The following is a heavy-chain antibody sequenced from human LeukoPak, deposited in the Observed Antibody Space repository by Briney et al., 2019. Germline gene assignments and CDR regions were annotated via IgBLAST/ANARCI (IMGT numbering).Heavy chain of an antibody. V-gene: IGHV4-34*01. CDR1: GGSFSGYY. D-gene: IGHD3-16*02. Sequence: SETLSLTCAVYGGSFSGYYWSWIRQPPGKGLEWIGEINHSGSTNYNPSLKSRVTISVDTSKNQFSLKLSSVTAADTAVYYCARSLRNYDYVWGSYRYGPYFDYWSQGTLVTVSS. J-gene: IGHJ4*02. CDR3: ARSLRNYDYVWGSYRYGPYFDY. CDR2: INHSGST.